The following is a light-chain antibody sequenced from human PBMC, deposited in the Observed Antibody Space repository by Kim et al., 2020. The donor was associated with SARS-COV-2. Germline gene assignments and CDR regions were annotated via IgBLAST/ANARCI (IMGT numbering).Light chain of an antibody. CDR3: QQYKSYPLT. CDR2: KMF. J-gene: IGKJ4*01. Sequence: DIQMTQSPSTLSASVGDRVTITCRASESITSWLAWYQQKPGRAPKLLIYKMFNLESGVPSRFSGSGSGTDFTLTISSLQPDDFATYYCQQYKSYPLTFGVGTKVDIK. CDR1: ESITSW. V-gene: IGKV1-5*03.